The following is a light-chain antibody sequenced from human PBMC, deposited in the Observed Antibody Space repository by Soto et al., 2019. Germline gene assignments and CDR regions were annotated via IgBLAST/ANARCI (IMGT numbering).Light chain of an antibody. CDR3: NSYTSSSTLDV. CDR1: GSDVGGYNY. V-gene: IGLV2-14*01. J-gene: IGLJ1*01. CDR2: EVS. Sequence: QSALTQPASVSGSPGQSITISCTGTGSDVGGYNYVSWYQQHPGKAPKLMIYEVSNRPSGVSNRFSGSKSGNTASLTISGLQAEDEADYYCNSYTSSSTLDVFGTGTKVTVL.